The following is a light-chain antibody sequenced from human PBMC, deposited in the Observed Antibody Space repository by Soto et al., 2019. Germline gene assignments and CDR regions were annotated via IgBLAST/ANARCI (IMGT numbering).Light chain of an antibody. J-gene: IGKJ1*01. CDR1: QDISNY. Sequence: DIQMTQSPSSLSASVGDRVTITCQASQDISNYLNWYQQKPGKAPKLLIYDASNLETGVPSRFSGSGSGTDFTLTISSLQPDDPATYYCQQYESHSETFGQGTKVDIK. V-gene: IGKV1-33*01. CDR2: DAS. CDR3: QQYESHSET.